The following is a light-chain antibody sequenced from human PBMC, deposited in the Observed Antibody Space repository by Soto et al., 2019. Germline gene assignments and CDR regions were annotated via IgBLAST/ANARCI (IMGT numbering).Light chain of an antibody. CDR2: DVS. Sequence: QCALTKPASVYGSPGQSITISCTGTSSDVGGYNYVSWYQQHPGKAPKLMIYDVSNRPSGVSNRFSGSKSGNTASLTISGLQAEDEADYYCSSYTSSSTLVFGTGTKVTVL. J-gene: IGLJ1*01. CDR3: SSYTSSSTLV. CDR1: SSDVGGYNY. V-gene: IGLV2-14*01.